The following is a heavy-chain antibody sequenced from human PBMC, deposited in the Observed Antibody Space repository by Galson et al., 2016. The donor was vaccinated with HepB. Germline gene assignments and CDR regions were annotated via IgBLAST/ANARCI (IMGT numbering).Heavy chain of an antibody. J-gene: IGHJ4*02. CDR2: VFPGDSDA. CDR3: AFRHVSGSFLYNFDY. V-gene: IGHV5-51*01. D-gene: IGHD3-10*01. Sequence: QSGAEVTKPGESLQISCKGSGYSFSRYWIAWVRHRPGKALEWMGSVFPGDSDARYSPSFQGQITISADKSINTAYLQWSSLKASDTAKYFCAFRHVSGSFLYNFDYWGQGTVIAVSS. CDR1: GYSFSRYW.